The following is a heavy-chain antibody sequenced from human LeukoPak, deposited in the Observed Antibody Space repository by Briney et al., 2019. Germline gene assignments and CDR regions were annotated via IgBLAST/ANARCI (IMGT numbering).Heavy chain of an antibody. CDR2: INHSGST. V-gene: IGHV4-34*01. CDR1: GGSFSGYY. D-gene: IGHD5-12*01. CDR3: ARGEDSGYDRGYGMDV. J-gene: IGHJ6*02. Sequence: SETLSLTCAVYGGSFSGYYWSWIRQPPGKGLEWIGEINHSGSTNYNPSLKSRVTISVDTSKNQFSLKLSSVTAADTAVYYCARGEDSGYDRGYGMDVWGQGTTVTVSS.